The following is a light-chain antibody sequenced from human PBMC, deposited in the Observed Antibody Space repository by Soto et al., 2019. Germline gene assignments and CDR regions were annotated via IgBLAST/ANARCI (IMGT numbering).Light chain of an antibody. J-gene: IGLJ1*01. CDR1: SSDVGGHNY. V-gene: IGLV2-14*03. CDR3: SSYTRGTVV. Sequence: QSVLTQPASVSGSPGQSITIPCTGTSSDVGGHNYVSWYQQHPGKAPKLILYDVSDRPSGVSSRFSGSKSGNTASLTISGLQAEDEADYYCSSYTRGTVVFGTATKVTVL. CDR2: DVS.